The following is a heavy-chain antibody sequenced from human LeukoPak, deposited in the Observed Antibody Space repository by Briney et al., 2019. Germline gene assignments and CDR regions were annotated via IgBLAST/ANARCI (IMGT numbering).Heavy chain of an antibody. CDR1: GYTFTGHY. V-gene: IGHV1-2*02. CDR2: IKPKGGAT. J-gene: IGHJ4*02. D-gene: IGHD3-3*01. Sequence: ASVKVSCKASGYTFTGHYMNWVRQAPEQGLEWMGWIKPKGGATTYAQKFQGRVTMTRDTSINTAYLELSSLTSDDTAIYYCARVREWEEISGAIPDYFDYWGQGTLVTVSS. CDR3: ARVREWEEISGAIPDYFDY.